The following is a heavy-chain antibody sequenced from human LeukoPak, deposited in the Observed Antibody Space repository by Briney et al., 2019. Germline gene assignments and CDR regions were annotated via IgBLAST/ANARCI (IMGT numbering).Heavy chain of an antibody. Sequence: ESGPTLVNPTQPLALTCTFSGFSLTDNRVAVGWIRQPPGKALEWLALIYWNDVKRYSPSLKSRLTLTKDTSRNQVVLTKTNVVPVDTATYYCARNPPGCNECAFDSWGQGTLVTVSS. J-gene: IGHJ4*02. CDR1: GFSLTDNRVA. V-gene: IGHV2-5*01. D-gene: IGHD2-2*01. CDR3: ARNPPGCNECAFDS. CDR2: IYWNDVK.